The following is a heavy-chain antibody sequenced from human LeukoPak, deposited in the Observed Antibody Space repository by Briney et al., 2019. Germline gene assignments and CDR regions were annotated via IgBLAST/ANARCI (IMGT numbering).Heavy chain of an antibody. CDR2: IYYSGST. V-gene: IGHV4-39*01. CDR3: AILYCGSTSCDSDY. J-gene: IGHJ4*02. Sequence: SETLSLTCTVSGGSISSSSYYWGWIRQPPGKGLEWIGSIYYSGSTYYNPSLKSRVTISVDTSKNQFSLKLSSVTAADTAVYYCAILYCGSTSCDSDYWGQGTLVTVSS. D-gene: IGHD2-2*01. CDR1: GGSISSSSYY.